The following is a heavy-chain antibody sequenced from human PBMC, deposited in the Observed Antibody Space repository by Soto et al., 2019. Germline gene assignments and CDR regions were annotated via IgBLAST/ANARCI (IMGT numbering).Heavy chain of an antibody. CDR2: IKQDETEK. Sequence: GGSLRLSCIDSGFTFRSYWMSWVRQAPGKGLEWVANIKQDETEKYYVDSVKGRFAISRDNGKKTLYLQMNSLRAEDTAVYYCARVRTENYYGMDVWGQGTTVTVSS. V-gene: IGHV3-7*05. CDR1: GFTFRSYW. CDR3: ARVRTENYYGMDV. J-gene: IGHJ6*02.